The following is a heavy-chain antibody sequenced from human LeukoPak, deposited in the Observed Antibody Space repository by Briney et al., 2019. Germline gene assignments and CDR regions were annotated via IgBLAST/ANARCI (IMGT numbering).Heavy chain of an antibody. Sequence: WGSLRLSCAASGFTFSSYEMNWVRQAPGKGLEWVSYISSSGSTIYYADSVKGRFTISRDNSKNTLYLQMNSLSAEDTAFYYCAKEELRRITMWGYMDVWGKGTTVTISS. CDR3: AKEELRRITMWGYMDV. V-gene: IGHV3-48*03. CDR2: ISSSGSTI. D-gene: IGHD3-10*02. CDR1: GFTFSSYE. J-gene: IGHJ6*03.